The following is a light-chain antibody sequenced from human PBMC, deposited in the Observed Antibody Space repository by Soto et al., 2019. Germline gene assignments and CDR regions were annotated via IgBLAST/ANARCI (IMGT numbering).Light chain of an antibody. V-gene: IGLV1-40*01. CDR3: QSYDSSKNGV. CDR1: SSNIGAGYD. Sequence: QSVLTQPPSVSGAPGQRVTISCTGSSSNIGAGYDVHWYQQLPGTAPKLLIYGNSNRPSGVPDRFSGSKSGTSASLAITGLQAEDEAAYYCQSYDSSKNGVFGGGTKLTVL. CDR2: GNS. J-gene: IGLJ3*02.